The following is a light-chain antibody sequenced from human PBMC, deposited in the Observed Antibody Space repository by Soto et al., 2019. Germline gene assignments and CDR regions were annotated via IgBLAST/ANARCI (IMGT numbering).Light chain of an antibody. Sequence: EVVLTQSPGTLSLSPGERATLSCGASQSVSSNSLAWYQQKPGQAPRLLICGSSSRATGIPDRFSGSGSGTDFTLTISRLEPEDFAVYYCQQYGPYTRGTFGQGTKVEI. CDR2: GSS. CDR1: QSVSSNS. V-gene: IGKV3-20*01. CDR3: QQYGPYTRGT. J-gene: IGKJ1*01.